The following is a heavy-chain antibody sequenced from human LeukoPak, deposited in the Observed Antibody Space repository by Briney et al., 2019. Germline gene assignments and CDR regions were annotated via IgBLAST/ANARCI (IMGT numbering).Heavy chain of an antibody. J-gene: IGHJ5*02. CDR2: IYPGDSDT. D-gene: IGHD3-22*01. CDR1: GYSFTSYW. V-gene: IGHV5-51*01. CDR3: ARPSGTPYYYDSSSPFDP. Sequence: ESLKISCKGSGYSFTSYWISWVRQMPGKGLEWMGIIYPGDSDTRYSPSFQGQVTISADKSISTAYLQWSSLKASDTAMYYCARPSGTPYYYDSSSPFDPWGQGTLVTVSS.